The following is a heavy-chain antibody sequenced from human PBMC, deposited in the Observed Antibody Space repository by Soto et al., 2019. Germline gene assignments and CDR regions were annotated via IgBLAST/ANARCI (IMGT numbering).Heavy chain of an antibody. D-gene: IGHD4-17*01. CDR2: ISAYNGNT. CDR3: ARTTYGDYELDSDY. V-gene: IGHV1-18*01. J-gene: IGHJ4*02. Sequence: ASVKVSCKASGYTFTSYGISWVRQAPGQGLEWMGWISAYNGNTNYAQKLQGRVTMTTDTSTSTAYMELRSLRSDDTAVYYWARTTYGDYELDSDYWGQGTLVTVSS. CDR1: GYTFTSYG.